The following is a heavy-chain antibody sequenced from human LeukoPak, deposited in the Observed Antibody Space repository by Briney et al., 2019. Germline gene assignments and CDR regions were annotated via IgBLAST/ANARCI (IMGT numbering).Heavy chain of an antibody. Sequence: PGGSLRLSCAASGFTFSSYWMHWVRQAPGKGLMWVSRINSDGSTTSYADSVKGRFTISRDNAKNKLYLQMNSLRVEDTAVYYCTRINYGWGQGTLVTVSS. CDR1: GFTFSSYW. V-gene: IGHV3-74*01. CDR3: TRINYG. CDR2: INSDGSTT. D-gene: IGHD3-16*01. J-gene: IGHJ4*02.